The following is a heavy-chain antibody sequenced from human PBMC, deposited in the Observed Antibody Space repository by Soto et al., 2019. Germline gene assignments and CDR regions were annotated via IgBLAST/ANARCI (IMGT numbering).Heavy chain of an antibody. CDR1: GFTFSSYG. CDR2: IWYDGSNK. Sequence: GGSLRLSCAASGFTFSSYGMHWVRQAPGKGLEWVAVIWYDGSNKYYADSVKGRFTISRDNSKNTLYLQMNSLRAEDTAVYYCARDGGVTIFGVVIEYYGMDVWGQGTTVTVSS. V-gene: IGHV3-33*01. CDR3: ARDGGVTIFGVVIEYYGMDV. D-gene: IGHD3-3*01. J-gene: IGHJ6*02.